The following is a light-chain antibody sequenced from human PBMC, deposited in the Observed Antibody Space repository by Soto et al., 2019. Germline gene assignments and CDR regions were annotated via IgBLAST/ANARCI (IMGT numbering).Light chain of an antibody. CDR1: SSNIGGNS. CDR2: DDN. J-gene: IGLJ1*01. CDR3: GSWDSSLSAYV. Sequence: QSVLTQPPSVSPAPGQKVTISCCGSSSNIGGNSVSWYQQLPGTAPKLLIYDDNKRPSGIPDRFSGSKSGTSAPLGITGFQTGDEGDYYCGSWDSSLSAYVFGSGTKVTGL. V-gene: IGLV1-51*01.